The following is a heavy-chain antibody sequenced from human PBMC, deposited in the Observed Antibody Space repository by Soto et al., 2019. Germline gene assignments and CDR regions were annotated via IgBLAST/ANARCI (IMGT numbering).Heavy chain of an antibody. CDR1: GFSLSTSGVG. Sequence: SGPTLVKPTQTLTLTCTFSGFSLSTSGVGVGWIRQPPGKALEWLALIYWDDDKRYSPSLKSWLTITKDTSKNQVVLTMTNMDPVDTATYYCARLVWIMVRGVTVDWFDPWGQGTLVTVSS. J-gene: IGHJ5*02. D-gene: IGHD3-10*01. V-gene: IGHV2-5*02. CDR3: ARLVWIMVRGVTVDWFDP. CDR2: IYWDDDK.